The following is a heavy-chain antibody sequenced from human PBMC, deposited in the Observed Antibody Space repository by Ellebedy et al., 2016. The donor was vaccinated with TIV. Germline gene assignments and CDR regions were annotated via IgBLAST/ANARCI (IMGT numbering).Heavy chain of an antibody. D-gene: IGHD3/OR15-3a*01. CDR1: GGSFSGYY. CDR3: ARAHGRAWTGYYKSYYGMDV. Sequence: MPSETLSLTCAVYGGSFSGYYWSWIRQLPGKGLEWIGEINHSGSTNYNPSLKSRVTISVDTSKNQFSLKLSSLTAADTAVYFRARAHGRAWTGYYKSYYGMDVWGQGTTVTVSS. J-gene: IGHJ6*02. V-gene: IGHV4-34*01. CDR2: INHSGST.